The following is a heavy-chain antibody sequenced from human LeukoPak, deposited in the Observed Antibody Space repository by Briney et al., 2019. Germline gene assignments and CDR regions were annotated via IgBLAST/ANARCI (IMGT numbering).Heavy chain of an antibody. CDR1: GFTFSSYA. CDR2: ISGSGGST. J-gene: IGHJ4*02. CDR3: AKGSGDFWSGYYAY. Sequence: GGSLRLSCAASGFTFSSYAMSWVRQAPGKGLEWVSAISGSGGSTYYADSVKGRFTISRDNSKNTLYLQMNSLRAEDTAVYYCAKGSGDFWSGYYAYWGQGTLVTVSS. V-gene: IGHV3-23*01. D-gene: IGHD3-3*01.